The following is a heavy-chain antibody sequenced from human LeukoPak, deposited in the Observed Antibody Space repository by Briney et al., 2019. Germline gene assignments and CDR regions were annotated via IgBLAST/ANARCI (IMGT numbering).Heavy chain of an antibody. J-gene: IGHJ6*02. Sequence: PGGSLRLSCAASGFTFSSYGMHWVRQAPGKGLEWVAVISYDGSNKYYADSVKGRFTISRDNSKNTLYPQMNSLRAEDTAVYYCAKDIAAGTVYYYYYGMDVWGQGTTVTVSS. CDR2: ISYDGSNK. CDR1: GFTFSSYG. CDR3: AKDIAAGTVYYYYYGMDV. D-gene: IGHD6-13*01. V-gene: IGHV3-30*18.